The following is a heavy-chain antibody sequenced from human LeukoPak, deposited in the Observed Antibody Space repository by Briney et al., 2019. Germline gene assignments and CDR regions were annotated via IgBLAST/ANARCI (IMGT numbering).Heavy chain of an antibody. D-gene: IGHD3-22*01. CDR1: GGTFSSYA. Sequence: SVKVSCKASGGTFSSYAISWVRQAPGQGLEWMGGIIPIFGTANYAQKFQGRVTITADESTSAAYMELSSLRSDDTAVYYCARGETYYYESSGYEHWGQGTLVTVSS. J-gene: IGHJ4*02. V-gene: IGHV1-69*13. CDR2: IIPIFGTA. CDR3: ARGETYYYESSGYEH.